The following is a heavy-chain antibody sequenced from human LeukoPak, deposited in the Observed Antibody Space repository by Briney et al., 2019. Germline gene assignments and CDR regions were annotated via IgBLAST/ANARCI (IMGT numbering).Heavy chain of an antibody. CDR1: GYTFTGYY. V-gene: IGHV1-18*04. CDR2: ISAYNGNT. J-gene: IGHJ4*02. CDR3: ARDTEWERNPDYFDY. D-gene: IGHD1-1*01. Sequence: GASVKVSCKASGYTFTGYYMHWMRQAPGQGLEWMGWISAYNGNTDYEQKFQGRVTMTTDRSTSTAYMELRSLRSDDTAVYYCARDTEWERNPDYFDYWGQGTLVTVSS.